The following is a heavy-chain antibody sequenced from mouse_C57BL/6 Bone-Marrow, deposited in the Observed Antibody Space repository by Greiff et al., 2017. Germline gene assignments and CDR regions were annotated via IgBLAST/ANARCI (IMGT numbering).Heavy chain of an antibody. CDR2: IYPGDGDT. D-gene: IGHD3-2*02. CDR1: GYAFSSSW. Sequence: VQLQQSGPELVKPGASVKISCKASGYAFSSSWMNWVKQRPGKGLEWIGRIYPGDGDTNYNGKFKGKATLTADKSSSTAYMQLSSLTSEDSAVYFCARGGPAAQATVAYWGQGTLVTVSA. CDR3: ARGGPAAQATVAY. V-gene: IGHV1-82*01. J-gene: IGHJ3*01.